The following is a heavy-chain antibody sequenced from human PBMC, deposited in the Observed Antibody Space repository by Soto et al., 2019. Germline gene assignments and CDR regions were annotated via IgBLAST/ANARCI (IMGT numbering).Heavy chain of an antibody. J-gene: IGHJ6*03. CDR1: GFTFSSYW. D-gene: IGHD3-10*01. CDR3: ARASFGESPGDYYYYYMDV. CDR2: IKQDGSEK. V-gene: IGHV3-7*01. Sequence: GGSLRLSCAASGFTFSSYWMSWVRQAPGKGLEWVANIKQDGSEKNYVASVKGRFTITRDNAKNSRYLQTNSLRAEDMAVYYCARASFGESPGDYYYYYMDVWGKGTTVTVSS.